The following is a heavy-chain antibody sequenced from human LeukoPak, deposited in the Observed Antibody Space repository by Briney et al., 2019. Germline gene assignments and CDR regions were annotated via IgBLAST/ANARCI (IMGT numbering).Heavy chain of an antibody. J-gene: IGHJ4*02. Sequence: SETLSLTCAVSGGSINSSSYYWGWIRQSPGKGLEWIGSIYYGGSTYYNPSLKSRVTISVDMSKNQFSLKLSSVTAADTAVYYCASLPTVYSRGYLALWGQGTLVTVSS. V-gene: IGHV4-39*07. D-gene: IGHD3-22*01. CDR2: IYYGGST. CDR1: GGSINSSSYY. CDR3: ASLPTVYSRGYLAL.